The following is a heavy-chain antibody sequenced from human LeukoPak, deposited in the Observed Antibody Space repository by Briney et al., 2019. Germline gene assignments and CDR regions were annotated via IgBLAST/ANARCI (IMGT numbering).Heavy chain of an antibody. D-gene: IGHD3-9*01. CDR3: ARTLSGHYDVLTGYEFGYFDY. Sequence: ASVKVSCKASGGTFSRYAISWVRQAPGQGLEWMGGIIPIFGTANYAQKFQGRVTITADESTSTDYMELSSLRSEDAAVYYCARTLSGHYDVLTGYEFGYFDYWGQGTLVTVSS. CDR2: IIPIFGTA. V-gene: IGHV1-69*13. J-gene: IGHJ4*02. CDR1: GGTFSRYA.